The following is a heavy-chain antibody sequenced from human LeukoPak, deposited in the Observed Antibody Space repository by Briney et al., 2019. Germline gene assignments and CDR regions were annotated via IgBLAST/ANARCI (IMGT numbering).Heavy chain of an antibody. CDR1: GDSW. Sequence: GGSLRLSCAGSGDSWMHWVRQVPGKGLVWVSRIKTDGSSRSYADSVKGRFTISNDNAENTLYLQMNSLRAEDTAVYYCARGDGVIMKDWGQGTLVTASS. CDR3: ARGDGVIMKD. V-gene: IGHV3-74*01. CDR2: IKTDGSSR. J-gene: IGHJ4*02. D-gene: IGHD3-10*01.